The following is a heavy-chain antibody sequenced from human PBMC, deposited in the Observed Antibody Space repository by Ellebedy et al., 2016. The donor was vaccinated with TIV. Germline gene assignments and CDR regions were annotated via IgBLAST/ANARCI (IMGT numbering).Heavy chain of an antibody. D-gene: IGHD3-22*01. CDR3: ASARNYYDSSGYYQKSYGMDV. V-gene: IGHV1-3*01. CDR2: INGGNGNT. CDR1: GYTFTTYA. J-gene: IGHJ6*02. Sequence: AASVKVSCKASGYTFTTYAIHWVRQAPGQGLEWMGWINGGNGNTKYSQKFQGRVTLTRDTSASTAYMDLSSLRSEDTAVYYCASARNYYDSSGYYQKSYGMDVWGQGTTVTVSS.